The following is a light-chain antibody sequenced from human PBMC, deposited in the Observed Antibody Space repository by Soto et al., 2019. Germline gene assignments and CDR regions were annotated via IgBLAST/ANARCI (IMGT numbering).Light chain of an antibody. J-gene: IGLJ1*01. Sequence: QSVLTQPASVSGSPGQSITISCTGTSSDVGGYNYVSWYQQHPGIAPKLLIYGVTNRPSGVSTRFSGSKSGNTASLTISGLQAEDEADYHCSSYTSASTLLYLFGTGTK. V-gene: IGLV2-14*01. CDR3: SSYTSASTLLYL. CDR2: GVT. CDR1: SSDVGGYNY.